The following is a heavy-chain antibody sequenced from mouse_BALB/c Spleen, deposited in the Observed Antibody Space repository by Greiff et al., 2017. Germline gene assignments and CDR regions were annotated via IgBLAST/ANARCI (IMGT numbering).Heavy chain of an antibody. V-gene: IGHV14-3*02. CDR1: GYTFTGYW. Sequence: EVQLQQSGAELVKPGASVKLSCTTSGYTFTGYWMHWVKQRPGQGLGWIGEIYPANGTTYYDPKFQGKATITADTSSNTAYLQLSSLTSEDTAVYYCARSLGYGNRYFEVWGTGTTRTVAS. CDR3: ARSLGYGNRYFEV. CDR2: IYPANGTT. J-gene: IGHJ1*03. D-gene: IGHD4-1*01.